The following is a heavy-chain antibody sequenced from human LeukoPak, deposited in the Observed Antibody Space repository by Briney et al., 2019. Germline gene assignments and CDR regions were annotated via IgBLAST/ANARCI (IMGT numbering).Heavy chain of an antibody. CDR1: GSTFSSYW. CDR3: ARDIEQLVLDY. CDR2: INTDGSST. V-gene: IGHV3-74*01. D-gene: IGHD6-6*01. Sequence: PGGSLRLSCAASGSTFSSYWMHWVRQAPGKGLVWVSRINTDGSSTSYADSVKGRFTISRDNAKNTLYLQMNSLRAEDTAVYYCARDIEQLVLDYWGQGTLVTVSS. J-gene: IGHJ4*02.